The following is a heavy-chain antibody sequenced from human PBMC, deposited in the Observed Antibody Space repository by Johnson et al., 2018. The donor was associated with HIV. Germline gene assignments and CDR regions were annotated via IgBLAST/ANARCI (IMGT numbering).Heavy chain of an antibody. CDR2: IKQDGSEK. D-gene: IGHD6-6*01. CDR3: ARDPIAARRAFDI. CDR1: GFTFSSYW. Sequence: VQLLESGGGLVQPGGSLRLSCAASGFTFSSYWMSWVRQAPGKGLEWVANIKQDGSEKYYVDSVKGRFTISRDNAKNSLYLQMNSLRAEDTAGYYCARDPIAARRAFDIWGQGTMVTVSS. J-gene: IGHJ3*02. V-gene: IGHV3-7*05.